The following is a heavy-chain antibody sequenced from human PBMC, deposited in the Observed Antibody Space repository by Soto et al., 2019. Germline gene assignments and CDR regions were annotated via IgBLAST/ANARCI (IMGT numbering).Heavy chain of an antibody. CDR1: GFTFSSYD. V-gene: IGHV3-13*01. Sequence: VQLVESGGGLVQPGGSLRLSCAASGFTFSSYDMHWVRQVTGKGLEWVSGIGTVGDTYYPGSVKGRFTISRENAKNSLYLQMNSLSAEDTAVYYCARALYCSGGSCYSFDYWGQGTLVTVSS. CDR3: ARALYCSGGSCYSFDY. CDR2: IGTVGDT. J-gene: IGHJ4*02. D-gene: IGHD2-15*01.